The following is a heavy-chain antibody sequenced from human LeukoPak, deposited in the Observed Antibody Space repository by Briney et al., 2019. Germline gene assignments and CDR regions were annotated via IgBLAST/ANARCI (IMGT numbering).Heavy chain of an antibody. CDR3: ARSPELLDFDY. D-gene: IGHD3-10*01. J-gene: IGHJ4*02. CDR1: GFTFSSYE. CDR2: ISSSGSTI. Sequence: GGSLRLSCAASGFTFSSYEMNWVRQAPGKGLEWVSYISSSGSTIYYADSVKGRFTISRDNAKNSLYLQMNSLRAEDTAVYYCARSPELLDFDYWGQGTLVTASS. V-gene: IGHV3-48*03.